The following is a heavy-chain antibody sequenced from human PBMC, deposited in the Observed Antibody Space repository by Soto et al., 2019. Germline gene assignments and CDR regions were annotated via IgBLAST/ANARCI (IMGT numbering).Heavy chain of an antibody. D-gene: IGHD1-1*01. CDR2: IYNSRST. V-gene: IGHV4-59*01. CDR3: ARSGWNHIFDY. J-gene: IGHJ4*02. Sequence: PSETLSLTCTVSGGSISSYYWSWIRQPPGKGLEWIGYIYNSRSTNYNPSLKSRVTISVDTSKNQFSLKLSSVTAADTAVYYCARSGWNHIFDYWGQGTLVTVSS. CDR1: GGSISSYY.